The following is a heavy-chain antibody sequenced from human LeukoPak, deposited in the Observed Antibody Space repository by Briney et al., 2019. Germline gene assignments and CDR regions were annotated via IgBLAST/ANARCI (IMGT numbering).Heavy chain of an antibody. CDR1: GFTFSSYG. CDR2: ISHDGSNK. D-gene: IGHD3-22*01. J-gene: IGHJ4*02. CDR3: AKFDSSGHSYPDY. Sequence: HPGGSLRLSCAASGFTFSSYGMHWVRQAPGKGLEWVAVISHDGSNKYYADSVKGRFTISRDNSKNTLYLQMNSLRAEDTAVYYCAKFDSSGHSYPDYWGQGTLVTVSS. V-gene: IGHV3-30*18.